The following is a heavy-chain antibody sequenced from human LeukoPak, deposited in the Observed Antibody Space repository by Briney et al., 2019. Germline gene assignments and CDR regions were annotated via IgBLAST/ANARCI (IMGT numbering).Heavy chain of an antibody. Sequence: GGSLRLSCAASGFTFSSYEMNWVRQAPGKGLEWVSYISSSGSTIYYADSVKGRFTISRDNAKNSLYLQVNSLRAEDTAVYYCARDGPLRYYGSGSYYSHSFDYWGQGTLVTVSS. D-gene: IGHD3-10*01. J-gene: IGHJ4*02. CDR1: GFTFSSYE. CDR2: ISSSGSTI. CDR3: ARDGPLRYYGSGSYYSHSFDY. V-gene: IGHV3-48*03.